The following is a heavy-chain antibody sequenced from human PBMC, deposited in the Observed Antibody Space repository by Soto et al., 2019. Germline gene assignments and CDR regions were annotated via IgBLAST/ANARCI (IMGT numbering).Heavy chain of an antibody. Sequence: QVQLVQSGAEVKKPGASVKVSCKASGYTFTGYYMHWVRQAPGQGLEWMGWINPNSGGTNYAQKFQGWVTMTRDTSISTAYMELSRLRSDDTAVYYCAREVVLVPATPGWFDPWGQGTLVTVSS. CDR3: AREVVLVPATPGWFDP. J-gene: IGHJ5*02. V-gene: IGHV1-2*04. CDR2: INPNSGGT. CDR1: GYTFTGYY. D-gene: IGHD2-2*01.